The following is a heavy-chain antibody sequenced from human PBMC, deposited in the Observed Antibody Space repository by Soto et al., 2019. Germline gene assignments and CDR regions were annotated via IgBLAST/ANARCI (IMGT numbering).Heavy chain of an antibody. CDR2: ISAYNGNT. D-gene: IGHD2-2*01. CDR1: GYTFTSFG. Sequence: ASVKVSCKASGYTFTSFGISWVRRAPRQGLEWMGWISAYNGNTKYAQKFQGRVTITTDTSTSTAFIELRGLRSDDAAVYYCARDPLTRYCSGPSCYLGYAFDIWGQGTMVTVSS. J-gene: IGHJ3*02. V-gene: IGHV1-18*01. CDR3: ARDPLTRYCSGPSCYLGYAFDI.